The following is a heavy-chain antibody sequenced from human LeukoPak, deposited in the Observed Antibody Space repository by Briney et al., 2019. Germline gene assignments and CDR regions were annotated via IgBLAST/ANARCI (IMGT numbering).Heavy chain of an antibody. Sequence: PGGSLRLSCAASGFTFSSYNMNWVRQAPGKGLEWVPSISRTSTYIYYADSVKGRFTISRDNAKNSLYLQMNSLRAEDTAVYYCARCLVVATNDYGSGSYDYWGQGTLVTVSS. CDR3: ARCLVVATNDYGSGSYDY. D-gene: IGHD3-10*01. J-gene: IGHJ4*02. V-gene: IGHV3-21*01. CDR2: ISRTSTYI. CDR1: GFTFSSYN.